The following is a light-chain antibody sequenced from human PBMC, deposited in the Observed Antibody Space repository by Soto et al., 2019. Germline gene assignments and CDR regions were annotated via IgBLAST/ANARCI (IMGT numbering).Light chain of an antibody. Sequence: DIPMTQSPSSLSASVGDRVTITCRASQSISSYLNWYQQKPGKAPKLLIFAASSLQSGVPSRFSGSGSGTDFTLTIRSLQPEDFATYYCQQSYSNPFTFGHGTKVDIK. CDR1: QSISSY. V-gene: IGKV1-39*01. CDR3: QQSYSNPFT. J-gene: IGKJ3*01. CDR2: AAS.